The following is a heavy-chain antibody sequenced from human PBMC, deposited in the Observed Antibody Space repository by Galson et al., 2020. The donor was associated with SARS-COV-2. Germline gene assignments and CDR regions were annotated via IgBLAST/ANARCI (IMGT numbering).Heavy chain of an antibody. CDR2: IQTSGST. V-gene: IGHV4-4*07. Sequence: SETLSLTCTVSGVSMRSTYWSWIRQSAGKGLEWIGRIQTSGSTDYNPSLKSRVTLSIDTSKNQFSLKMTSVTAADTAIDYCARYVGGYLSTGFDYWGQGVLVTVSS. CDR1: GVSMRSTY. J-gene: IGHJ4*02. D-gene: IGHD3-10*02. CDR3: ARYVGGYLSTGFDY.